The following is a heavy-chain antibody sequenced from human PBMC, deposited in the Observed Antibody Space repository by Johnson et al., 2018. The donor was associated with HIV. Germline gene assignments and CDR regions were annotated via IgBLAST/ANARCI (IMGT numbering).Heavy chain of an antibody. CDR1: GFTFDEYA. J-gene: IGHJ3*02. Sequence: EVQLVESGGGVVRPGGSLRLSCGASGFTFDEYAMSLVRQGPGKGLEWVSRMNADGKTTTYADSVKGRFTISRDNVKNTLYLQMNSLRVEDTAVYYCAREQELIGERAFDIWGQGTMVTVSS. D-gene: IGHD6-13*01. CDR3: AREQELIGERAFDI. CDR2: MNADGKTT. V-gene: IGHV3-20*04.